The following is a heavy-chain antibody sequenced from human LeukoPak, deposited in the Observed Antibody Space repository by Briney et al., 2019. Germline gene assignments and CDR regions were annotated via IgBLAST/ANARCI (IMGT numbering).Heavy chain of an antibody. Sequence: GGSLRLSCAASGFSFNYAWMSWVRQAPGKGLEWVGRIRSKTDGGTTDYAAPVKGRFTISRDDLKNTLYLQMNSLETEDTAVYYCTTDCYDSSAYPLNFDYWGQGTLVTVSS. CDR3: TTDCYDSSAYPLNFDY. CDR1: GFSFNYAW. CDR2: IRSKTDGGTT. V-gene: IGHV3-15*01. J-gene: IGHJ4*02. D-gene: IGHD3-22*01.